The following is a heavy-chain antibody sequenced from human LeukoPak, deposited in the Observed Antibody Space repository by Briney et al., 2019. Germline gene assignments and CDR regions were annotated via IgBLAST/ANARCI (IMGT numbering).Heavy chain of an antibody. V-gene: IGHV4-38-2*02. D-gene: IGHD2-2*01. Sequence: WETLSLTCDVTGYSISSGYIWGWIRQPPGKGLEYVGGVHYTGAAFYNPSLESRLTLSVDTSKNQFSLTLSSVTAADAAVYYCARDLCARSPCYERNWFDPWGQGILVTVSS. CDR3: ARDLCARSPCYERNWFDP. CDR2: VHYTGAA. CDR1: GYSISSGYI. J-gene: IGHJ5*02.